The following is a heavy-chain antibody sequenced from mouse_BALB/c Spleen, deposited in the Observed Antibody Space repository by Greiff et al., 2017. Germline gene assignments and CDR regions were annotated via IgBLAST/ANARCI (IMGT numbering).Heavy chain of an antibody. J-gene: IGHJ2*01. CDR1: GYTFTSYW. Sequence: VQLQQPGAELVKPGASVKLSCKASGYTFTSYWMHWVKQRPGQGLEWIGEIDPSDSYTNYNQKFKGKATLTVDKSSSTAYMQLSSLTSEDSAVYYCARLLNFDYWGQGTTLTVSA. V-gene: IGHV1-69*02. CDR2: IDPSDSYT. D-gene: IGHD2-1*01. CDR3: ARLLNFDY.